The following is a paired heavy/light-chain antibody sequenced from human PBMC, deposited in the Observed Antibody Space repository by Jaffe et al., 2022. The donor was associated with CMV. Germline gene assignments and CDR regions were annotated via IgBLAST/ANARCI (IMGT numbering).Heavy chain of an antibody. V-gene: IGHV4-39*01. D-gene: IGHD2-15*01. CDR3: ARHGVVVAATRLSVAWFDP. CDR2: IYYSGST. CDR1: GGSISSSSYY. Sequence: QLQLQESGPGLVKPSETLSLTCTVSGGSISSSSYYWGWIRQPPGKGLEWIGSIYYSGSTYYNPSLKSRVTISVDTSKNQFSLKLSSVTAADTAVYYCARHGVVVAATRLSVAWFDPWGQGTLVTVSS. J-gene: IGHJ5*02.
Light chain of an antibody. V-gene: IGKV1-8*01. J-gene: IGKJ3*01. CDR1: QGISSY. CDR2: AAS. Sequence: AIRITQSPSSLSASTGDRVTITCRASQGISSYLAWYQQKPGKAPKLLIYAASTLQSGVPSRFSGSGSGTDFTLTISCLQSEDFATYYCQQYYSYLSFTFGPGTKVDIK. CDR3: QQYYSYLSFT.